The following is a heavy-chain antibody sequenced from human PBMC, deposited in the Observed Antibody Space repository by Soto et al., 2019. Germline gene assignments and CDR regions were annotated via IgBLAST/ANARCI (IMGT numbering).Heavy chain of an antibody. CDR2: IIPIFGTT. V-gene: IGHV1-69*06. CDR1: GGTFSSYA. CDR3: ARKKKSGGDYVFDDYYGMDV. Sequence: QVQLVQSGAEVKKPGSSVKVSCKASGGTFSSYAISWVRQAPGQGLEWMGGIIPIFGTTNYAQKFQGRVTITADKYTSTAYMELSSLRSEDTAVYYCARKKKSGGDYVFDDYYGMDVWGQGTTVTVSS. J-gene: IGHJ6*02. D-gene: IGHD4-17*01.